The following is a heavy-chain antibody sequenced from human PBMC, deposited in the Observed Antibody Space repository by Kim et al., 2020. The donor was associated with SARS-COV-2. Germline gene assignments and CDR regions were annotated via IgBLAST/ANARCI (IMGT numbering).Heavy chain of an antibody. CDR1: GFTFSTYS. J-gene: IGHJ5*02. CDR3: ASIRTNSIYNWFDP. D-gene: IGHD2-21*01. Sequence: GGSLRLSCAASGFTFSTYSMNWVRQAPGKGLEWVSSISSTSSYIHYADSVKGRFTISRDNAKNSLYLQMSSLRAEDTAVYYCASIRTNSIYNWFDPWGQGTLVTVSS. V-gene: IGHV3-21*01. CDR2: ISSTSSYI.